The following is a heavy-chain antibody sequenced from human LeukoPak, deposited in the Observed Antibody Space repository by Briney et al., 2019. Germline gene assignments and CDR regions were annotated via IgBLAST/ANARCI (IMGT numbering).Heavy chain of an antibody. CDR1: GGSFSGYY. D-gene: IGHD3-22*01. CDR3: ARAPNHYYDSSGYHYGGDY. V-gene: IGHV4-34*01. J-gene: IGHJ4*02. Sequence: SETLSLTCAVYGGSFSGYYWSWIRQPPGKGLEWIGEINHGGSTNYNPSLKSRVTISVDTSKNQFSLKLSSVTAADTAVYYCARAPNHYYDSSGYHYGGDYWGQGTLVTVSS. CDR2: INHGGST.